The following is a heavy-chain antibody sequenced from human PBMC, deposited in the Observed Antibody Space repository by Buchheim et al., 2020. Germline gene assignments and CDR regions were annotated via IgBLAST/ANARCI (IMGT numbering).Heavy chain of an antibody. J-gene: IGHJ6*02. D-gene: IGHD4-11*01. CDR1: GFTFSSYA. Sequence: QVQLVESGGGVVQPGRSLRLSCAASGFTFSSYAMHWVRQAPGKGLKWVAVISYDGSNKYYADSVKGRFTISRDNSKNTLYLQMNSLRAEDTAVYYCARELRVGNYYYYYYGMDVWGQGTT. CDR2: ISYDGSNK. CDR3: ARELRVGNYYYYYYGMDV. V-gene: IGHV3-30-3*01.